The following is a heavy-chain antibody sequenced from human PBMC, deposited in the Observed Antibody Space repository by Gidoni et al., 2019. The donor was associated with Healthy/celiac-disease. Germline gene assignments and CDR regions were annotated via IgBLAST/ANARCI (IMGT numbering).Heavy chain of an antibody. CDR2: IYYSGST. Sequence: QVQLQESGPGLVKPSQTLSLTCTVSGCSISSGDYYWRWIRQPPVKGLEWIGYIYYSGSTYYNPSLKSRVTISVDTSKNQFSLKLSSVTAADTAVYYCARVLDYYGSGSYPTQGFDPWGQGTLVTVSS. CDR3: ARVLDYYGSGSYPTQGFDP. J-gene: IGHJ5*02. CDR1: GCSISSGDYY. D-gene: IGHD3-10*01. V-gene: IGHV4-30-4*01.